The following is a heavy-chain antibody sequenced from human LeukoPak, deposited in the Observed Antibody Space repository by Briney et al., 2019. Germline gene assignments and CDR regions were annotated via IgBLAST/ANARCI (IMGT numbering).Heavy chain of an antibody. D-gene: IGHD3-3*01. CDR3: ARAVELRFLEWTLDY. V-gene: IGHV3-11*01. J-gene: IGHJ4*02. CDR1: GFTFSDYY. Sequence: GGSLRLSCAASGFTFSDYYMSWIRQAPGQGLEWVSYISSSGSTIYYADSVKGRFTISRDNAKNSLYLQMNSLRAEDTAVYYCARAVELRFLEWTLDYWGQGTLVTVSS. CDR2: ISSSGSTI.